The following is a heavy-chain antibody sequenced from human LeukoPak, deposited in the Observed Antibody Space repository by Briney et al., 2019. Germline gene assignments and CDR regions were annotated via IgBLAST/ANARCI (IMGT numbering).Heavy chain of an antibody. V-gene: IGHV4-4*07. CDR3: ARGRYCSSTSCYPYYYYMDV. Sequence: PSETLSLTCTVSGGSISSYYWSWIRQPAGKGLEWIGRIYTSGSTNYNPSLKSRVTMSVDTSKNQFSLKLSSVTAAGTAVYYCARGRYCSSTSCYPYYYYMDVWGKGTTVTVSS. D-gene: IGHD2-2*01. CDR1: GGSISSYY. J-gene: IGHJ6*03. CDR2: IYTSGST.